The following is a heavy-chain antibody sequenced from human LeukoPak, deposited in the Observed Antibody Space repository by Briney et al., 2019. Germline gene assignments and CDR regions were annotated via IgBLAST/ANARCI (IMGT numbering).Heavy chain of an antibody. CDR3: AREGGHSSSRPDLLNYYYYGMDV. CDR1: GFTFSSYW. D-gene: IGHD6-13*01. J-gene: IGHJ6*02. CDR2: IKQDGSEK. Sequence: GGSLRLSCAASGFTFSSYWMSWVRQAPGKGLEWVANIKQDGSEKYYVDSVKGRFTISRDNAKNSLYLQMNSLRAEDTAVYYCAREGGHSSSRPDLLNYYYYGMDVWGQGTTVTVSS. V-gene: IGHV3-7*01.